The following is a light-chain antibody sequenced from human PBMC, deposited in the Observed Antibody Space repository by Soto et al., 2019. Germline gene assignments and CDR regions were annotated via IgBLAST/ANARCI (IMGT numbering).Light chain of an antibody. CDR3: CSYAGSSSAYV. J-gene: IGLJ1*01. V-gene: IGLV2-23*02. CDR2: EVS. CDR1: SSDVGSYNV. Sequence: QSALTQPDSVSGSPGQSITISSTGTSSDVGSYNVVSWYQQHPGKAPKLLIYEVSKRPSGVSDRFSGSKSGNTASLTISGLQAEDEADYHCCSYAGSSSAYVFGTGTKLTVL.